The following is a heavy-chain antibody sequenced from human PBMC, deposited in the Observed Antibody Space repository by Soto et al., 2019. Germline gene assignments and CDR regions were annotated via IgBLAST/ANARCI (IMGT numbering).Heavy chain of an antibody. CDR1: GFSFDDYA. Sequence: EVQLVESGGGLVQPGRSLRLSCAASGFSFDDYAMHWVRQTPGKGLEWVSGISWNSGSIGYADSVKGRFTISRDNAKNSLYLQMNSLRAEDTALYYCAKDSFGGTIVLPGYWGQGTLVTVSS. D-gene: IGHD3-16*02. V-gene: IGHV3-9*01. J-gene: IGHJ4*02. CDR2: ISWNSGSI. CDR3: AKDSFGGTIVLPGY.